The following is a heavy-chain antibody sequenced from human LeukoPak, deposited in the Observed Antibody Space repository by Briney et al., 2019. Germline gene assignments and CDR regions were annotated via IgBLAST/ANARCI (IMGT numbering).Heavy chain of an antibody. D-gene: IGHD2-2*01. CDR1: GSTFSSYA. J-gene: IGHJ4*02. V-gene: IGHV3-23*01. Sequence: GASLRLSCAASGSTFSSYAMSCVRQAPGRGLEWVSSISGSGSSTYYADSVKGRFTLSRYNTKNTLYLQMNSLNAEDTAVYYCAKRGCSSTSCYGGGYYFDYWGQGTLVTVSS. CDR2: ISGSGSST. CDR3: AKRGCSSTSCYGGGYYFDY.